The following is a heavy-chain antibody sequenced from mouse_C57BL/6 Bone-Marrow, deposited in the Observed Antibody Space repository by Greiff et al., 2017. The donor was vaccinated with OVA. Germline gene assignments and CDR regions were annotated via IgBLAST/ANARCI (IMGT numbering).Heavy chain of an antibody. CDR2: IYPRDGST. V-gene: IGHV1-85*01. J-gene: IGHJ2*01. D-gene: IGHD4-1*02. CDR3: ASPTGT. Sequence: VMLVESGPELVKPGASVKLSCKASGYTFTSYDINWVKQRPGQGLEWIGWIYPRDGSTKYNEKFKGKATLTVDTSSSTAYMELHSLTSEDSAVYFCASPTGTWGQGTTLTVSS. CDR1: GYTFTSYD.